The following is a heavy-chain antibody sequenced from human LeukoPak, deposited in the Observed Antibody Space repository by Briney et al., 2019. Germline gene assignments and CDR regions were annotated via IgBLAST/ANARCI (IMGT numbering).Heavy chain of an antibody. J-gene: IGHJ4*02. V-gene: IGHV4-59*01. CDR1: GGSISSYY. CDR3: ASRERSSSWYYFDY. D-gene: IGHD6-13*01. CDR2: IYYSGST. Sequence: SETLSLTCTVSGGSISSYYWSWIRQPPGKGLEWIGYIYYSGSTNYNPSLKSRVTISVDTSKNQFSLKLSSVTAADTAVYYCASRERSSSWYYFDYWGQGTLVTVSS.